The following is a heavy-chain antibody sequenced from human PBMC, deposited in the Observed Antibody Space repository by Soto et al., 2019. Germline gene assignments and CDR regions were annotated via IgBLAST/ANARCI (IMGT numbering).Heavy chain of an antibody. J-gene: IGHJ4*02. D-gene: IGHD1-20*01. Sequence: EVQLVESGGHLVQPGGSLRLSCAASGFIFSTYTFNWVRQAPGKGLEWVSGIFPRGATFYADSVKGRFTISRDSYQNSVFLQMNSLRDEDTAIYYCTNDLQPDGIWSFDYWGQGLLVTVSS. CDR1: GFIFSTYT. CDR3: TNDLQPDGIWSFDY. V-gene: IGHV3-23*04. CDR2: IFPRGAT.